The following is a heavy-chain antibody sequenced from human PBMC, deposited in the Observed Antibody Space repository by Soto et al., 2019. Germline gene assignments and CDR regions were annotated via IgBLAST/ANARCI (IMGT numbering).Heavy chain of an antibody. CDR1: GGSFSGYY. V-gene: IGHV4-34*01. J-gene: IGHJ4*02. CDR2: INHSGST. Sequence: SETLSLTCAVYGGSFSGYYWSWIRQPPGKGLEWIGEINHSGSTNYNPSLKSRVTISVDTSKNQFSLKLSSVTAADTAVYYCARAVKSWSGYYLRDYWGQGTLVTVSS. CDR3: ARAVKSWSGYYLRDY. D-gene: IGHD3-3*01.